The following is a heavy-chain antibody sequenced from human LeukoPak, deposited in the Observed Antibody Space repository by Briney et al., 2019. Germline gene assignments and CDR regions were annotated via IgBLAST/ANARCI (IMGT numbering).Heavy chain of an antibody. CDR2: IRYDGSNK. J-gene: IGHJ6*03. V-gene: IGHV3-30*02. CDR3: AKDGSFFYYYMDV. Sequence: GGSLRLSCAASGFTFSSYGMHWVRQAPGKGLEWVAFIRYDGSNKFYADSVKGRFTISRDNSKNTLYLQMNSLRAEDTAVYYCAKDGSFFYYYMDVWGKGTTVTVSS. CDR1: GFTFSSYG. D-gene: IGHD3-3*01.